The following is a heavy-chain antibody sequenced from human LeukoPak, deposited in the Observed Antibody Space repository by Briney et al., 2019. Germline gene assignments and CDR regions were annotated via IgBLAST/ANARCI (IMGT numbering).Heavy chain of an antibody. Sequence: SETLSLTCVVSGFSISTSYFWGWIRQSPGKGLDWIGCVSHTGTTYYNPSLKSRVTISIDMSKNHFSLNVTSVTATDTAVYYCARVSGVLMMYAPRLLPDLWGQGTRVTVSS. CDR3: ARVSGVLMMYAPRLLPDL. CDR2: VSHTGTT. CDR1: GFSISTSYF. J-gene: IGHJ5*02. D-gene: IGHD2-8*01. V-gene: IGHV4-38-2*01.